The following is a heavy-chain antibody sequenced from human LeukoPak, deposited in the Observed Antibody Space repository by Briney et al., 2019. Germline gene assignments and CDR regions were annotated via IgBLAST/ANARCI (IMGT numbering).Heavy chain of an antibody. Sequence: PSETLSLTCTVSGGSITSYYWSWIRQPPGKGLEWIGYIYYSGSTNYNPSLKSRVTISVDTSKNQFSLKLSSVTAADTAVYYCARQGPGDSSGSLMDVWGKGTTVTISS. CDR3: ARQGPGDSSGSLMDV. CDR1: GGSITSYY. CDR2: IYYSGST. J-gene: IGHJ6*04. D-gene: IGHD3-22*01. V-gene: IGHV4-59*01.